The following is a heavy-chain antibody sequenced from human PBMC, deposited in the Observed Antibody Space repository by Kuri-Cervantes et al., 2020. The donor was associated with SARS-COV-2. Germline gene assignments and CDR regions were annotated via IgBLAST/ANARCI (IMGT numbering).Heavy chain of an antibody. J-gene: IGHJ6*03. CDR2: ISSNGGST. CDR3: ARDRYYYMDF. Sequence: GESLKISCAASGFTFSSYEMNWVRQAPGKGLEYVSAISSNGGSTYYANSVKGRFTITRDNSKNTLYLQMGSLRSEDMAVYYCARDRYYYMDFWGKGTTVTVSS. CDR1: GFTFSSYE. V-gene: IGHV3-64*01.